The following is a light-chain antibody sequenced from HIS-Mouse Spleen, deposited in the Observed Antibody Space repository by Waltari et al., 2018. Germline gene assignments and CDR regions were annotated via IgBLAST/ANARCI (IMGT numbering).Light chain of an antibody. V-gene: IGLV3-1*01. CDR2: QDS. J-gene: IGLJ2*01. Sequence: SYELTQPPSVSVSPGQTASTPCPGDKLGDKYARWYQQKPCQSPVLVIYQDSKRPSGIPERFSGSNSGNTATLTISGTQAMDEADYYCQAWDVFGGGTKLTVL. CDR1: KLGDKY. CDR3: QAWDV.